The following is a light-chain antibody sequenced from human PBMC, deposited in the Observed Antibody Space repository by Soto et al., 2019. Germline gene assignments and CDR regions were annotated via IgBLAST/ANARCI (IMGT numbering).Light chain of an antibody. Sequence: DIQMTQSPSTLSASEGDRVTISCRASQSVSIWLAWYQQKPGRAPNLLIYKSSILESGVPSRFSGSGSGTEFTLTISSLQPDDFATYYCQQFNTSPWTFGQGTKVEIK. CDR3: QQFNTSPWT. CDR1: QSVSIW. V-gene: IGKV1-5*03. CDR2: KSS. J-gene: IGKJ1*01.